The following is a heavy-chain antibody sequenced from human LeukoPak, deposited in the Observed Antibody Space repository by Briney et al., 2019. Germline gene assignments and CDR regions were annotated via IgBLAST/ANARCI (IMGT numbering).Heavy chain of an antibody. V-gene: IGHV4-39*01. D-gene: IGHD4-17*01. Sequence: SETLSLTCTASGDSVSTRSYYWGWIRQPPGKGLEWIESMSYSGSTYYNPSLKGRVSISVDTSKNQFSLNLSSVTAADTAVYYCARGPKSDYGIYQYYYMDVWGKGTTVTVSS. CDR2: MSYSGST. CDR1: GDSVSTRSYY. CDR3: ARGPKSDYGIYQYYYMDV. J-gene: IGHJ6*03.